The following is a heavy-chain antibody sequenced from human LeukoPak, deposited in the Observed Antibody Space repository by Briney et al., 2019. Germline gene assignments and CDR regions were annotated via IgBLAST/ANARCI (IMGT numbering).Heavy chain of an antibody. CDR3: ARERLDGMDV. D-gene: IGHD3-9*01. V-gene: IGHV1-18*01. CDR2: ISAYNGNT. J-gene: IGHJ6*02. CDR1: GYTFTSYG. Sequence: WASVKVSCKASGYTFTSYGISWVRQAPGQGLEWMGWISAYNGNTNYAQKLQGRVTMTTDTSTSTAYLEMRSLRSEDTAVYYCARERLDGMDVWGQGTTVTVSS.